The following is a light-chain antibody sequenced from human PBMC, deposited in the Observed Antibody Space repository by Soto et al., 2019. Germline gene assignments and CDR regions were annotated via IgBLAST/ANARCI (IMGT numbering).Light chain of an antibody. V-gene: IGKV2-30*01. CDR1: HSLMYSDGISS. J-gene: IGKJ2*01. CDR2: KAS. Sequence: DVVMTPSPLSLPVTLGQPASISCRSSHSLMYSDGISSLSWFQQRPGQSPRRLIYKASNRDSWVPDRFSGSGSGTDFTLKISRVAADDVGVYYYMEGTHWSPGTLDQGTKLDIK. CDR3: MEGTHWSPGT.